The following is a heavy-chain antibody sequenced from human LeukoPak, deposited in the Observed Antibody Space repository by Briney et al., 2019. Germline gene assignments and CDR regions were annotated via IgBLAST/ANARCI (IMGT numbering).Heavy chain of an antibody. Sequence: ASVKVSCKASGYTFTGYYMHWVGQAPGQGGEGMGWINPNSGGTNYAQKFQGRVTMKRDTYISTAYMELSTLRSDDTAVYYCAREGEGQWLVHDAFDIWGQGTLVTVSS. CDR1: GYTFTGYY. V-gene: IGHV1-2*02. D-gene: IGHD6-19*01. CDR3: AREGEGQWLVHDAFDI. J-gene: IGHJ3*02. CDR2: INPNSGGT.